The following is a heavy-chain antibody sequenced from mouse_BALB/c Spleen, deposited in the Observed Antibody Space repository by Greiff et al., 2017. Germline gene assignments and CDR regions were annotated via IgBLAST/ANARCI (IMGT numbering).Heavy chain of an antibody. V-gene: IGHV1-9*01. D-gene: IGHD2-14*01. CDR1: GYTFSSYW. CDR2: ILPGSGST. CDR3: ARSLNRYDYFDY. J-gene: IGHJ2*01. Sequence: QVQLQQSGAELMKPGASVKISCKATGYTFSSYWIEWVKQRPGHGLEWIGEILPGSGSTNYNEKFKGKATFTADTSSNTAYMQLSSLTSEDSAVYYCARSLNRYDYFDYWGQGTTLTVSS.